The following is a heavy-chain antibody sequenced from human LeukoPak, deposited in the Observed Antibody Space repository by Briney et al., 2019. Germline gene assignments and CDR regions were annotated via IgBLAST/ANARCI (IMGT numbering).Heavy chain of an antibody. CDR1: GGSFSGYY. Sequence: SETLSLTCAVYGGSFSGYYWSWIRQPPGKGLEWIGEINHSGSTNYNPSLKSRVTISVDTSKNQFSLKLSSVTAADTAVYYCARDQMGTWVTAIDYWGQGTLVTVSS. V-gene: IGHV4-34*01. CDR2: INHSGST. J-gene: IGHJ4*02. CDR3: ARDQMGTWVTAIDY. D-gene: IGHD2-21*02.